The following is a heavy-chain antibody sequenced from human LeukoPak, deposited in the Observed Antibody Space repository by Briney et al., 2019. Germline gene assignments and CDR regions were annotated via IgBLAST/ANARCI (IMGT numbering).Heavy chain of an antibody. CDR2: ICYSGST. CDR3: ARDMKYYDSSGYTPTDAFDI. CDR1: GGSISSYD. Sequence: SETLSLTCTVSGGSISSYDWSWIRQPPGKGPESNGYICYSGSTNYNPSLKSRVTISVDTSKNQFSLKLSSVTAADTAVYYCARDMKYYDSSGYTPTDAFDIWGQGTMVTVSS. V-gene: IGHV4-59*13. J-gene: IGHJ3*02. D-gene: IGHD3-22*01.